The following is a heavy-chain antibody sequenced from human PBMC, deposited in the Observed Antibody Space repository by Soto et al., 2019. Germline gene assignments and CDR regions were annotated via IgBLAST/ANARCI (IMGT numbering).Heavy chain of an antibody. J-gene: IGHJ4*02. CDR1: GGSISSYY. Sequence: QVQLQESGPGLVKPSETLSLTCTVSGGSISSYYWSWIRQPPGKGLEWIGYIYYSGSTNYNPSLKSRVTLXVGXSKNQFSLKLSSVTAADTAVYYCARAPYSGYDLDYWGQGTLVTVSS. D-gene: IGHD5-12*01. CDR2: IYYSGST. V-gene: IGHV4-59*01. CDR3: ARAPYSGYDLDY.